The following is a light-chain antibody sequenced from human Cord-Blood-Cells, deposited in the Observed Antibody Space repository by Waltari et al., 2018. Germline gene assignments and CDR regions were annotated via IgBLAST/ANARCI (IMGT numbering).Light chain of an antibody. CDR3: MQALQTPQIT. Sequence: DIVMTQSPLSLPVTPGEPASISCRSSQGLLHSNGYNYLDWYLQKPGQSPHLLIYLGSNRASGVPDRFSGSGSCTDFTLKISRVEAEDVGVYYCMQALQTPQITFGQGTRLEIK. V-gene: IGKV2-28*01. CDR2: LGS. CDR1: QGLLHSNGYNY. J-gene: IGKJ5*01.